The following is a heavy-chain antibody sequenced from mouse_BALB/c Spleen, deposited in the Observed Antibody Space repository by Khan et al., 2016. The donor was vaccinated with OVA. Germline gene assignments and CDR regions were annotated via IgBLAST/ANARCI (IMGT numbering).Heavy chain of an antibody. D-gene: IGHD2-1*01. CDR2: IWGGGST. J-gene: IGHJ4*01. Sequence: GQLQESGPGLVAPSQSLSITFIVPGFSLSRYNIHWVRQTPGKGLEWLGMIWGGGSTDYNSALKSRLSSRKVNSKSQVFLIMSSRQSSGTAMSCCARSYSWYSVYYSMDSWGLGTSVTVSS. CDR1: GFSLSRYN. V-gene: IGHV2-6-4*01. CDR3: ARSYSWYSVYYSMDS.